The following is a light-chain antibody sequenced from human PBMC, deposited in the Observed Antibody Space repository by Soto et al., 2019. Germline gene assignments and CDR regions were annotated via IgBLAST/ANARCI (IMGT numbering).Light chain of an antibody. CDR1: QSISSY. J-gene: IGKJ1*01. CDR2: AAS. V-gene: IGKV1-39*01. Sequence: SSLSASVGDRVTITCRASQSISSYLNWYQQKPGKAPKLLIYAASSLQSGVPSRFSGSGSGTDFSLTIKSLEPDDFATYYCQQYNSYSWTFGQGTKVDIK. CDR3: QQYNSYSWT.